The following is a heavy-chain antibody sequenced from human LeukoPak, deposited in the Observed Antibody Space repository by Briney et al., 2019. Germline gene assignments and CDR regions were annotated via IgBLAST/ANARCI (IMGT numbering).Heavy chain of an antibody. J-gene: IGHJ6*02. Sequence: SETLSLTCAVYGGSFSGYYWSWIRQPPGKGLEWIGGINHSGSTNYNPSLKSRVTISVDTSKNQFSLKLSSVTAADTAVYYCARGLYQYYYYYGMDVWGQGTTVTVSS. CDR3: ARGLYQYYYYYGMDV. D-gene: IGHD2-2*01. V-gene: IGHV4-34*01. CDR2: INHSGST. CDR1: GGSFSGYY.